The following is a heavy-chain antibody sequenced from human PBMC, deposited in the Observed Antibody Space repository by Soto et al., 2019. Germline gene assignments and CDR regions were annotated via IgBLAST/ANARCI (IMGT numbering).Heavy chain of an antibody. CDR1: GFTFSSYW. V-gene: IGHV3-7*03. J-gene: IGHJ5*02. Sequence: GGSLRLSCAASGFTFSSYWMSWVRQAPGKGLEWVANIKQDESEKYYVDSVKGRFTISRDNAKNSLYLQMNSRIAADTSVYCCARSGWGGASSEVWFDPWGQGTLVTVSS. CDR2: IKQDESEK. D-gene: IGHD3-16*01. CDR3: ARSGWGGASSEVWFDP.